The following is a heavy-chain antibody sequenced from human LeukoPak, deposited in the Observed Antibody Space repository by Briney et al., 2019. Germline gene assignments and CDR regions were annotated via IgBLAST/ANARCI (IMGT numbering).Heavy chain of an antibody. J-gene: IGHJ4*02. CDR3: ARVAYGSGRPGDY. CDR1: GYTFTSYG. CDR2: ISAYNGNT. Sequence: RASVKVTCEASGYTFTSYGISWVRQAPGQGLEWMGWISAYNGNTNYAQKLQGRVTMTTDTSTSTAYMELRSLRADDTAVYYCARVAYGSGRPGDYWGPGTLVTVSS. V-gene: IGHV1-18*01. D-gene: IGHD3-10*01.